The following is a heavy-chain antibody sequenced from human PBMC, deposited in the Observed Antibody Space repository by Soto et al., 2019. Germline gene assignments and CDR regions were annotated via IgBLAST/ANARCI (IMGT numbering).Heavy chain of an antibody. V-gene: IGHV1-69*02. CDR1: GDTFNFYT. D-gene: IGHD3-10*01. J-gene: IGHJ4*02. Sequence: QVPLVQSGAEVKKPGSSVKVSCKASGDTFNFYTINWVRQAPGLGLEWMGRFNPILSFSNSALKFQGRVTLTADKSMSTAYMVLSSLRSEDTAIYYCATSFGSGSRAFDYWGQGALVTVSS. CDR2: FNPILSFS. CDR3: ATSFGSGSRAFDY.